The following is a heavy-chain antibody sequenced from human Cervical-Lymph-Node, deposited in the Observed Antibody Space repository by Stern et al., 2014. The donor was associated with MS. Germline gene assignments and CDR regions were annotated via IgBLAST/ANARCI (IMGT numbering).Heavy chain of an antibody. V-gene: IGHV4-59*01. CDR2: VYYSGKT. Sequence: QLQLQESGPGLVKPSETLSLTCAVSGGSISGYYWNWIRQSPGKGLEWIGSVYYSGKTNYNPSLNGRVTISLDTSKSQFSLRLSSVTAGDTAVYYCARDSTAWSPSFDYWGQGTLVNVSS. CDR1: GGSISGYY. D-gene: IGHD1-1*01. CDR3: ARDSTAWSPSFDY. J-gene: IGHJ4*02.